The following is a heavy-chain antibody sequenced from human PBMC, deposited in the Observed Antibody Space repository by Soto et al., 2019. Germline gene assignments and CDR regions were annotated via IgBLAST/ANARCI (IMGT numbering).Heavy chain of an antibody. CDR3: AREGASIVGATGAFDI. V-gene: IGHV1-69*06. J-gene: IGHJ3*02. D-gene: IGHD1-26*01. Sequence: QMQLVQSGAEVKRPGSSMKVSCTASGGTFSTYPVNWVRQAPGQGLEWMGVILPMFGTANIAQKFQGRVTITADKSTSTVDMELSSLRSEVTAVYYCAREGASIVGATGAFDIWGQGTMVSVSS. CDR2: ILPMFGTA. CDR1: GGTFSTYP.